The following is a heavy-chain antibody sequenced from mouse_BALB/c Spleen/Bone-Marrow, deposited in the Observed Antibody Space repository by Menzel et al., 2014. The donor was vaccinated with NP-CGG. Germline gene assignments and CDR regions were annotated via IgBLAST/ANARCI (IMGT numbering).Heavy chain of an antibody. J-gene: IGHJ4*01. CDR3: ARRGYGNYVGYAMDY. D-gene: IGHD2-10*02. CDR1: GFTFSSYA. Sequence: EVNLVESGGGLVKPGGSLKLSCAASGFTFSSYAMSWVRPTPEKRLEWVATISSGGSYTYYPDSVKGRFTISRDNAKNTLYLQMSSLRSEDTAMYYCARRGYGNYVGYAMDYWGQGTSVTVSS. V-gene: IGHV5-9-1*01. CDR2: ISSGGSYT.